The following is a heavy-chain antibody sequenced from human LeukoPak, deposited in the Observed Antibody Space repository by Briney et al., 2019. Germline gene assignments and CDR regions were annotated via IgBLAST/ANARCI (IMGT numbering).Heavy chain of an antibody. CDR3: ARGAGGGSGSYATYYYYYYYMDV. J-gene: IGHJ6*03. CDR2: IYTSGST. Sequence: SETLSLTCTVSGGSISSYYWSWIRQPAGEGLEWSGRIYTSGSTNYNPSLKSRVTMSVDTSKNQFSLKLSSVTAADTAVYYCARGAGGGSGSYATYYYYYYYMDVWGKGTTVTVSS. D-gene: IGHD3-10*01. V-gene: IGHV4-4*07. CDR1: GGSISSYY.